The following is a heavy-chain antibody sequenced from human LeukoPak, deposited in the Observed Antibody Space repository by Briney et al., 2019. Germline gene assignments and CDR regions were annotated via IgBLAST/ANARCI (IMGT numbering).Heavy chain of an antibody. D-gene: IGHD2-2*02. J-gene: IGHJ5*02. CDR3: ARDSIVPSLVYCSSTSCYTGEGWFDP. V-gene: IGHV1-69*05. Sequence: ASVKVSCKASGGTFSSYAISWVRQAPGQGLEWMGGIIPIFGTANYAQKFQGRVTITTDESTSTAYMELSSLRSEDTAVYYCARDSIVPSLVYCSSTSCYTGEGWFDPWGQGTLVTVSS. CDR1: GGTFSSYA. CDR2: IIPIFGTA.